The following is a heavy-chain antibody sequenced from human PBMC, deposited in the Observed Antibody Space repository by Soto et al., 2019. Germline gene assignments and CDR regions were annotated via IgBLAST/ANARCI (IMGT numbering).Heavy chain of an antibody. CDR1: GGSISSSSYY. V-gene: IGHV4-39*02. CDR3: ARDKITGLFDY. D-gene: IGHD2-8*02. J-gene: IGHJ4*02. CDR2: IYYSGNT. Sequence: PSETLSLTCTVSGGSISSSSYYWGWIRQPPGKGLEWIGSIYYSGNTYYTPSLKSRVTISVDTSKNQFSLKLSSVTAADTAVYYCARDKITGLFDYWGQGTLVTSPQ.